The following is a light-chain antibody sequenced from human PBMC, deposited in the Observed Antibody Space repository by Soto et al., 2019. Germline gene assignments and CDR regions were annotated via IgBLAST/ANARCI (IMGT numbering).Light chain of an antibody. CDR1: QSVSSSD. J-gene: IGKJ5*01. CDR3: QQYGSSSIT. CDR2: GAS. Sequence: ESVLTQSPGTLSLSPGERATLSCRASQSVSSSDLTWYQQKPGQAPRLVIYGASTRATGIPDRFSGSGSGTDFTLTISRLEPEDFAVYYCQQYGSSSITFGQGTRLEIK. V-gene: IGKV3-20*01.